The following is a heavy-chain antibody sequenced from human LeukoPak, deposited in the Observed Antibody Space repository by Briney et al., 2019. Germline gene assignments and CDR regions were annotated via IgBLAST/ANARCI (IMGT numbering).Heavy chain of an antibody. D-gene: IGHD3-22*01. CDR3: ARVSSSGGYYSYDTFNI. CDR1: GYTFTDYY. V-gene: IGHV1-2*06. CDR2: INPNTGTT. J-gene: IGHJ3*02. Sequence: ASVKVSCKASGYTFTDYYMHWVRQAPGQGLEWMGRINPNTGTTNYAQKFQGRVTMTRDTSINTAYMELSSLRSGDTAVYYCARVSSSGGYYSYDTFNIWGQGTMVTVSS.